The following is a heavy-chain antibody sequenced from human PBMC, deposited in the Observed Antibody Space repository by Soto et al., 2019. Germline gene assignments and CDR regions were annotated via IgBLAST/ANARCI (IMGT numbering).Heavy chain of an antibody. V-gene: IGHV3-23*01. CDR2: ISGSGGST. Sequence: GGSLRLSCAASGFTFSSYAMSWVRQAPGKGLEWVSAISGSGGSTYYADSVKGRFTISRDNSKNTLYLQMDSLRAEDKAVYYCAKTRSGWYFPFDYWGQGTLVTVSS. CDR1: GFTFSSYA. CDR3: AKTRSGWYFPFDY. D-gene: IGHD6-19*01. J-gene: IGHJ4*02.